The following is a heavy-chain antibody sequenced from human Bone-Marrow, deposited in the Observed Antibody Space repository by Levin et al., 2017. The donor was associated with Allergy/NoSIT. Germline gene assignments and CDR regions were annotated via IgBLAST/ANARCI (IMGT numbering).Heavy chain of an antibody. V-gene: IGHV6-1*01. D-gene: IGHD3-16*01. CDR1: WDRVSTSSAT. CDR3: ARERGEDATTWYETFDY. Sequence: SQTLSLTCAVSWDRVSTSSATWNWIRQSPSRGLEWLGRAYYKSEWNTDYAMSVKSRITITPDTSKNQFSLHLNSVTPDDTGVYYCARERGEDATTWYETFDYWGQGTQVTVSS. CDR2: AYYKSEWNT. J-gene: IGHJ4*02.